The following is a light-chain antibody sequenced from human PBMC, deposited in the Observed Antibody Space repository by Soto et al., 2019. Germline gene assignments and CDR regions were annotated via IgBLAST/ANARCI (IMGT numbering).Light chain of an antibody. Sequence: DIQMTQSPSSLSASLGDRVTITCQASQDISNYLNWYQQKPGKAPKLLIYDASNLETGVPSRFSGSGSGTDFTFTISSLQPEDIATYYCQQYDNLPLTFGGGTKVHI. CDR1: QDISNY. V-gene: IGKV1-33*01. CDR3: QQYDNLPLT. CDR2: DAS. J-gene: IGKJ4*01.